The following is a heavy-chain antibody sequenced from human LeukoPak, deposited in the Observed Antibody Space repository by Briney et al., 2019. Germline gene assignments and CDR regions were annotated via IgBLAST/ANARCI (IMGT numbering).Heavy chain of an antibody. CDR2: IYYSGST. V-gene: IGHV4-59*01. D-gene: IGHD6-13*01. Sequence: KSSETLSLTCTVSGGPISSYYWSWIRQPPGKGLEWIGYIYYSGSTNYNPSLKSRVTISVDTSKNQFSLKLSSVTAADTAVYYCARGGQLVQGGYYFDYWGQGTLVTVSS. CDR1: GGPISSYY. CDR3: ARGGQLVQGGYYFDY. J-gene: IGHJ4*02.